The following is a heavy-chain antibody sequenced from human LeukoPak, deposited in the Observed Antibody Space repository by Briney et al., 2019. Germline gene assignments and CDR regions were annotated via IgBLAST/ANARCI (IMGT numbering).Heavy chain of an antibody. J-gene: IGHJ4*02. D-gene: IGHD3-22*01. CDR1: GFTVSSNY. CDR2: ISGSGGST. CDR3: AKDSPLSYYDSSGYYLFDY. V-gene: IGHV3-23*01. Sequence: GGSLRLSCAASGFTVSSNYMSWVRQAPGKGLEWVSGISGSGGSTFYPDSVKGRFTISRDNSKNTLYMQMNSLRAEDTAVYYCAKDSPLSYYDSSGYYLFDYWGQGTLVTVSS.